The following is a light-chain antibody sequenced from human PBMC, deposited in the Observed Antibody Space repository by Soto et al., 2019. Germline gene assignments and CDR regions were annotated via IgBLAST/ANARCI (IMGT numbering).Light chain of an antibody. CDR3: QQRSSWPLT. Sequence: EIVLTQSPATLSLSPGERATLSCRASQSVGNYLVWYQLKPGQAPRLLIYDASNRATDIPARFSRSGSGTDFTLTISSLEPEDFAVYYCQQRSSWPLTFGGGTKVEIK. V-gene: IGKV3-11*01. CDR1: QSVGNY. CDR2: DAS. J-gene: IGKJ4*01.